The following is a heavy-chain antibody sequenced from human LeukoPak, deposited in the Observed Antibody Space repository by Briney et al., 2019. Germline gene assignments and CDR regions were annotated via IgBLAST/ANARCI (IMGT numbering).Heavy chain of an antibody. CDR2: IWYDGSIK. V-gene: IGHV3-33*01. D-gene: IGHD5-24*01. Sequence: PGGSLRLSCAASRFNFSSYGIHWVRQAPGRGLEWVALIWYDGSIKYYADSVKGRFTISRDNSKNTLSLQMNSLRAEDTAVYYCARGGTDGSNWTPCNWFDPWGQGTLVTVSS. J-gene: IGHJ5*02. CDR3: ARGGTDGSNWTPCNWFDP. CDR1: RFNFSSYG.